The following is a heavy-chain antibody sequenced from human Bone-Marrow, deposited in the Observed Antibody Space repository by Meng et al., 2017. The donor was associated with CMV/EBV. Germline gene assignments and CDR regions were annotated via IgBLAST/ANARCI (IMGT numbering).Heavy chain of an antibody. CDR3: ARDRIAAIKENYYYYGMDV. D-gene: IGHD6-6*01. J-gene: IGHJ6*02. V-gene: IGHV3-21*01. CDR1: GFTFSSYS. Sequence: GGSLRLSCAASGFTFSSYSMNWVRQAPGKGLEWVSSISSSSSYIYYADSVKGRFTISRDNAKNSLYLQMNSLRAEDTAVYYCARDRIAAIKENYYYYGMDVWRQGTTVTVSS. CDR2: ISSSSSYI.